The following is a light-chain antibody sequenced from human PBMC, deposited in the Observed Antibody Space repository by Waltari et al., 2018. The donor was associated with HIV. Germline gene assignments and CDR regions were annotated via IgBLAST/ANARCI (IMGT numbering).Light chain of an antibody. CDR3: SSFANRDGFYVL. J-gene: IGLJ2*01. Sequence: QSALTQPPSASGSPGQSVTLSCTGTNSEIGTYDYTTWHQQNPGKAPKLVISEVTKRPSGVSDRFSGSKSGNTAFLTVSGLQAEDEADYYCSSFANRDGFYVLFGGGTRLTVL. CDR2: EVT. V-gene: IGLV2-8*01. CDR1: NSEIGTYDY.